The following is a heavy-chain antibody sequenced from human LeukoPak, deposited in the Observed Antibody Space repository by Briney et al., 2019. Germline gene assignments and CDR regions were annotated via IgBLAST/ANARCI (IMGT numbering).Heavy chain of an antibody. D-gene: IGHD2-2*01. J-gene: IGHJ3*02. CDR3: AKDDCSSTSCYRTYAFDI. V-gene: IGHV3-23*01. CDR1: GFTFSSYA. Sequence: GSLRLSCAASGFTFSSYAMNWVRQSPGKGLEWVSAISGSGGSTYYADSVKGRFTISRDNSKNTLYLQMNSLRAEDTAVYYCAKDDCSSTSCYRTYAFDIWGQGTMVTVSS. CDR2: ISGSGGST.